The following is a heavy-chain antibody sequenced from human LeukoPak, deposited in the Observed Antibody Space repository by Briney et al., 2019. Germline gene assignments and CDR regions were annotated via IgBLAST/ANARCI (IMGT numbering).Heavy chain of an antibody. V-gene: IGHV3-66*02. CDR1: GFTFSDYN. Sequence: GGSLRLSCVASGFTFSDYNMNWVRQAPGKGLEWVSVIYSGDNTYYVESVKGRFTISRDNSKNTLFLQMNRLRAEDTAVYYCAGRRVLDASFDYWGQGTLVTVSS. CDR3: AGRRVLDASFDY. D-gene: IGHD3-16*01. J-gene: IGHJ4*02. CDR2: IYSGDNT.